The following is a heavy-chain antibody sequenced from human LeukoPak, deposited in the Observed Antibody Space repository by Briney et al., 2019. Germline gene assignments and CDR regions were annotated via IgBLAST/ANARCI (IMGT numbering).Heavy chain of an antibody. J-gene: IGHJ5*01. CDR3: AKDLHDYGNYVGWFDS. V-gene: IGHV3-64*04. D-gene: IGHD4-11*01. Sequence: GGSLRLSCLVSGFSFSSFGMHWVRQTPGKGLEFVSAIAASWGNTYYTASAKGRFTISRDNSKTTLFLQMNSLRAEDTAVYYCAKDLHDYGNYVGWFDSWGQGTLVTVSS. CDR2: IAASWGNT. CDR1: GFSFSSFG.